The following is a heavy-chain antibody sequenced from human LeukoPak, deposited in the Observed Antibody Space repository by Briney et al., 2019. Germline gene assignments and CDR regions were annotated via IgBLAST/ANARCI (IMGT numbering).Heavy chain of an antibody. CDR1: GFTFSSYT. Sequence: PGGCLRLSCAASGFTFSSYTMNWVRQAPGKGLEWVSYISSSGSTIYYADSVKGRFTISRDNANNSLYMQMNSLRAEDTAVYYCARASPYYYYMDVWGKGTTVTVSS. CDR2: ISSSGSTI. V-gene: IGHV3-48*01. J-gene: IGHJ6*03. CDR3: ARASPYYYYMDV.